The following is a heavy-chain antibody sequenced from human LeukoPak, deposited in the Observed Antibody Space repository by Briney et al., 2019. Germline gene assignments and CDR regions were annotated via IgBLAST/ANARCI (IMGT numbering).Heavy chain of an antibody. CDR3: ARGQYYYDTSGYHDAFDI. V-gene: IGHV1-46*01. CDR2: INPTGGST. J-gene: IGHJ3*02. Sequence: ASVKVSCKASGYTFTNYYIHWVRQAPGQGLEWMGIINPTGGSTSYAQKFQGRVTMTRDTSTSTVYMELSSLRSEDTAIYYCARGQYYYDTSGYHDAFDIWGQGTMVAVSS. D-gene: IGHD3-22*01. CDR1: GYTFTNYY.